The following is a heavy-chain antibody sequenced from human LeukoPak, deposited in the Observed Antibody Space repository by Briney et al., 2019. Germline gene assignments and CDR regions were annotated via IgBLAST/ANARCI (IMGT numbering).Heavy chain of an antibody. CDR3: AREVYYYGSGSYYTLKWFDP. J-gene: IGHJ5*02. CDR2: IYTSGST. Sequence: SETLSLTCTVSGGSISSYYWSWIRQPAGKGLEWIGRIYTSGSTNYNPSLESRVTMSVDTSKNQFSLKLSSVTAADTAVYYCAREVYYYGSGSYYTLKWFDPWGQGTLVTVSS. V-gene: IGHV4-4*07. D-gene: IGHD3-10*01. CDR1: GGSISSYY.